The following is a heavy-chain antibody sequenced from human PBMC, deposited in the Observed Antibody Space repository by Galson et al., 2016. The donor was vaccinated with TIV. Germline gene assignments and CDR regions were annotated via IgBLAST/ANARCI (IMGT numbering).Heavy chain of an antibody. Sequence: TLSLTCTVSGGSLNNYYWNWIRQPPGKGLEWIGYIHYSGSTNYKTSLQSRLTISIDMSKNQFSLKLSSVTAADTAVYYCARELGPAKWAPSNYIDYWGRGTLVTVSS. J-gene: IGHJ4*02. V-gene: IGHV4-59*01. CDR1: GGSLNNYY. CDR2: IHYSGST. CDR3: ARELGPAKWAPSNYIDY. D-gene: IGHD1-26*01.